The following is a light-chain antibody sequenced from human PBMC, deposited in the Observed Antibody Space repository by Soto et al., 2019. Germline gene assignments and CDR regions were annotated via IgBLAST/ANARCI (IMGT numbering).Light chain of an antibody. CDR2: DVS. J-gene: IGLJ2*01. Sequence: QSALTQPAYVSGSPGQLITISCTGTTSDVGDYNFVSWYQQHPGKAPKLMIYDVSSRPSGVSHRFSGSKSGNTASLTISGIQAEDEADYYCSSYASSYTLLFGGGTKLTVL. CDR3: SSYASSYTLL. V-gene: IGLV2-14*01. CDR1: TSDVGDYNF.